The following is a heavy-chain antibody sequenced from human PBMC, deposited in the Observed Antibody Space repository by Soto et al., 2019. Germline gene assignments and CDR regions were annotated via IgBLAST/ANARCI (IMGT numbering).Heavy chain of an antibody. CDR1: GFSISGSG. CDR2: IRDRTNGYAT. J-gene: IGHJ3*02. Sequence: EVQLVESGGGLVQPGGSLRLSCAASGFSISGSGIHWVRQASGKGLEWVARIRDRTNGYATGFAASVQGRFSISRDASKNTAFLQMNSLNAEDTAVDYCTRVDAPGDRAFDIWGQGTMVTVSS. CDR3: TRVDAPGDRAFDI. V-gene: IGHV3-73*01.